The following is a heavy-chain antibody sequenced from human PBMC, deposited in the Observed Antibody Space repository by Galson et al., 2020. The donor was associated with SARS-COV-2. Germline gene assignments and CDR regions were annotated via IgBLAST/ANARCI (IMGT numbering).Heavy chain of an antibody. V-gene: IGHV3-23*01. Sequence: GGSLRLSCAASGFTFSSYALSWVRQAPGKGLAWVSGFSGSGDRTYYADSVKGRFTVSRDNSKNTLFLQMNSLRGDDTAIYFCARDWGLGSWFDPWGQGTLITVSS. CDR3: ARDWGLGSWFDP. D-gene: IGHD7-27*01. CDR1: GFTFSSYA. J-gene: IGHJ5*02. CDR2: FSGSGDRT.